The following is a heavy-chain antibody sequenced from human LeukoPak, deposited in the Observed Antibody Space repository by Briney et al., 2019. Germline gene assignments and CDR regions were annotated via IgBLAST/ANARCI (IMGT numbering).Heavy chain of an antibody. V-gene: IGHV3-23*01. Sequence: GGSLRLSCAASGFTFRSNSMSWVRQAPGKGLEWVSAITGTGENTYYADSVKGRFTISRDNSKNTLYLQMNSLRAEDTAVYYCAKKSRPYYYDSSGYPLDYWGQGTLVTVSS. CDR2: ITGTGENT. D-gene: IGHD3-22*01. CDR3: AKKSRPYYYDSSGYPLDY. J-gene: IGHJ4*02. CDR1: GFTFRSNS.